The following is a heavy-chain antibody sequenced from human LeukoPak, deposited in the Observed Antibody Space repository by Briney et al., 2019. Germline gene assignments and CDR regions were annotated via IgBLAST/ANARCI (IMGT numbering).Heavy chain of an antibody. D-gene: IGHD3-10*01. CDR2: IYHSGST. Sequence: SETLSLTCTVSGGSISSYYWSWIRQPPGKGLEWIGYIYHSGSTNYNPSLKSRVTISVDTSKNQFSLKLSSVTAADTAVYYCARHFPLWFGDAFDYWGQGTLVTVSS. CDR3: ARHFPLWFGDAFDY. CDR1: GGSISSYY. J-gene: IGHJ4*02. V-gene: IGHV4-59*08.